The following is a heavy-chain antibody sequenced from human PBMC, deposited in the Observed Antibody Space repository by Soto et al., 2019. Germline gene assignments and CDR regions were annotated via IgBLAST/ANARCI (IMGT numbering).Heavy chain of an antibody. J-gene: IGHJ6*02. CDR3: AKGTPDYEGVWYYYGMDV. CDR1: GFTFSSYG. D-gene: IGHD4-17*01. V-gene: IGHV3-30*18. Sequence: QVQLVESGGGVVQPGRSLRLSCAASGFTFSSYGMHWVRQAPGKGLEWVAVISYDGSNKYYADSVKGRFTISRDNSKNTLYLQMNSLRAEDTAVYYCAKGTPDYEGVWYYYGMDVWGQGTTVTVSS. CDR2: ISYDGSNK.